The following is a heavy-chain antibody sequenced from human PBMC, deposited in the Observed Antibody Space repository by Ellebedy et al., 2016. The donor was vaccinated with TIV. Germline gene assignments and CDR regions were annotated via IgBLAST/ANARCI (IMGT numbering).Heavy chain of an antibody. V-gene: IGHV3-13*01. J-gene: IGHJ2*01. CDR3: ARGGPGGDNWFFGL. CDR1: GFSLTGSD. CDR2: SGSAGDT. Sequence: ESLKISCAASGFSLTGSDLHWVRRPAGKGLDWVSASGSAGDTYYPDSVRGRFTISRESAKNSFYLQMNSLPAGDTAVYYCARGGPGGDNWFFGLWGRGTRVTVSS. D-gene: IGHD3-10*01.